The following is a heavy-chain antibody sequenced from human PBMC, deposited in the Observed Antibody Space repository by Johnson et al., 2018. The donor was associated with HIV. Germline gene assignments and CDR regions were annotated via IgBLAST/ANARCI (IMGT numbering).Heavy chain of an antibody. V-gene: IGHV3-43D*03. CDR1: GLTFDDYA. J-gene: IGHJ3*01. D-gene: IGHD3-10*01. Sequence: VQLVESGGAMVQPGGSLRLSCAASGLTFDDYAMHWVRQVPGNGLEWVSLLRWDGAITHYADSVKGRFTISRDNSRNSLYLQMKSLRAEDTALYYCARAEIYEGRVGDFAFDLWGRGTMVTVAS. CDR3: ARAEIYEGRVGDFAFDL. CDR2: LRWDGAIT.